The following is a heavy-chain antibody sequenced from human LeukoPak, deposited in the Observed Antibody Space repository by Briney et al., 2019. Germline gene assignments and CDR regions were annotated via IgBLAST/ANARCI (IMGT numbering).Heavy chain of an antibody. CDR2: IWYDGSNK. Sequence: GRSLRVSCAASGFTFSRYGMHWVRQAPGKGLEWVAVIWYDGSNKYYADSVKGRFTISRDNSKNTLYLQMNSLRAEDTAVYYCAKGPYSSGWYGWFDPWGQGTLVTVSS. V-gene: IGHV3-33*06. J-gene: IGHJ5*02. CDR3: AKGPYSSGWYGWFDP. CDR1: GFTFSRYG. D-gene: IGHD6-19*01.